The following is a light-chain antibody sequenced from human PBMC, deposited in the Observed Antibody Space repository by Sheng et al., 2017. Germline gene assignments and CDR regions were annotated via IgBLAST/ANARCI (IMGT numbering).Light chain of an antibody. CDR1: QSLLHSNGYNY. J-gene: IGKJ2*01. V-gene: IGKV2-28*01. Sequence: DIVMTQSPLSLPVTPGEPASISCRSSQSLLHSNGYNYLDWYLQKPGQSPQLLIYLGSNRASGVPDRFSGSGSGTDFTLTISSLQAEDVAVYYCQQYYTIPYTFGPGDQAGDQT. CDR3: QQYYTIPYT. CDR2: LGS.